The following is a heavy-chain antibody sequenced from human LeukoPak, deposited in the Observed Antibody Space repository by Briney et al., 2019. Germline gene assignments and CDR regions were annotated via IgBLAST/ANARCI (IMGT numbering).Heavy chain of an antibody. CDR2: ISSIRSYI. CDR3: VRLRGGYNYAWGPFVF. V-gene: IGHV3-21*01. J-gene: IGHJ4*02. CDR1: EFTFSSYS. D-gene: IGHD5-18*01. Sequence: GGSLTLTCAASEFTFSSYSINWVRQAPGKGLEWVSSISSIRSYIYYADSVKGRFTISRDNAKNSLYLQMNSLRAEDTAVYYCVRLRGGYNYAWGPFVFWGQGTLVTVSS.